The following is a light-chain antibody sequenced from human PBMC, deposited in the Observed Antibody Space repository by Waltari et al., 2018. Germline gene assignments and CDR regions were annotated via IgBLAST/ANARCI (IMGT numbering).Light chain of an antibody. CDR2: DVG. CDR3: SSYTTTSSWV. Sequence: QSALPQPAFVSGSPGQSITMSCTGTSGDIGNFKFVSWYQQEPGRAPKLIVYDVGQRPSGVSNRFSGAKSGNTASLTISGVQSEDEADYYCSSYTTTSSWVFGGWTKLTVL. CDR1: SGDIGNFKF. J-gene: IGLJ3*02. V-gene: IGLV2-14*01.